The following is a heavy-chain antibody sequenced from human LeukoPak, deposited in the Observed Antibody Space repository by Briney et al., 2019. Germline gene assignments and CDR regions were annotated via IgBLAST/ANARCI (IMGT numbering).Heavy chain of an antibody. Sequence: SETLSLTCAVCGGSIYSGGYYWSWIRQHPGKGLQWIGYIYYTGSTYYNPSLKSRVAISVDTSKNQFSLILSSVTAADTAVYYCARNADGSGNLLPFYFDHWGPGTLVTVSS. CDR1: GGSIYSGGYY. V-gene: IGHV4-31*11. D-gene: IGHD3-10*01. J-gene: IGHJ4*02. CDR3: ARNADGSGNLLPFYFDH. CDR2: IYYTGST.